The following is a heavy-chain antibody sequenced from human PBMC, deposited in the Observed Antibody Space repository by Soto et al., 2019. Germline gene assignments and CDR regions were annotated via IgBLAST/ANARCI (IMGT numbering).Heavy chain of an antibody. J-gene: IGHJ4*02. CDR3: AKDPIGY. CDR2: ISGSGGST. V-gene: IGHV3-23*01. CDR1: LCRYP. Sequence: LCRYPLWWVRQAPGKGLEWVSAISGSGGSTYYADSVKGRFTISRDNSKNTLYLQMNSLRAEDTAVYYCAKDPIGYWGQGTLVTVS.